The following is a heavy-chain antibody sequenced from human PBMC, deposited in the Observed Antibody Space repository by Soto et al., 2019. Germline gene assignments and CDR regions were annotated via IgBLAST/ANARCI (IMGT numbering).Heavy chain of an antibody. CDR2: TSGYNGDT. V-gene: IGHV1-18*01. CDR1: GYTLSSYG. CDR3: ARYWDATVTRDDDRSNY. J-gene: IGHJ4*02. D-gene: IGHD4-17*01. Sequence: QVQLVQSGAEVKKPGASVKVSCKASGYTLSSYGISWVRQAPGQGLEWMGWTSGYNGDTHYAQKFQGRVTMTTDTSTRTVYMELRSLRPDDTAVYYCARYWDATVTRDDDRSNYWGQGTLVTVSS.